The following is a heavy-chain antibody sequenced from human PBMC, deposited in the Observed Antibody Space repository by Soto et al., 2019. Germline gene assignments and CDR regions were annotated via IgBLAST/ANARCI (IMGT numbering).Heavy chain of an antibody. CDR1: GGSISSGGYY. CDR3: ASGLELSPFDC. Sequence: QVQLQESGPGLVKPSQTLSLTCTVSGGSISSGGYYWSWIRQHPGKGLEWIGYIYYSGSTYYNPSLKRRVTVSVDTSKNQFALQLSSVTAADTAVYYCASGLELSPFDCWGQGTLVTVSS. V-gene: IGHV4-31*03. CDR2: IYYSGST. D-gene: IGHD1-7*01. J-gene: IGHJ4*02.